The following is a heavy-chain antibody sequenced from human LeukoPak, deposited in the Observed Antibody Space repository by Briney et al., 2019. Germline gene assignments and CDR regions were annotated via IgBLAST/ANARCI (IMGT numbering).Heavy chain of an antibody. CDR1: GFTFSSYW. CDR2: IKQDGSEK. Sequence: GGPLRLSCAASGFTFSSYWMSWVRQAPGKGLEWVANIKQDGSEKYYVDSVKGRFTISRDNAKNSLYLQMNSLRAEDTAVYYCAPEVVKGGLDYWGQGTLVTVSS. D-gene: IGHD3-22*01. J-gene: IGHJ4*02. V-gene: IGHV3-7*03. CDR3: APEVVKGGLDY.